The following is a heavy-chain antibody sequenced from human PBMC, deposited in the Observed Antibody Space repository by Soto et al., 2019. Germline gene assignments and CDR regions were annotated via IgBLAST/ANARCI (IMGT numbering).Heavy chain of an antibody. D-gene: IGHD3-3*01. CDR2: IWYDGSNK. J-gene: IGHJ6*02. CDR1: GFTFSSYG. Sequence: QVQLVESGGGVVQPGRSLRLSCAASGFTFSSYGMHWVRQAPGKGLEWVAVIWYDGSNKYYADSVKGRFTISRDNSKNTLYLQMSSLRAVDTAVYYCASDALTYYDFWRGYDTGYVYYYGMDVWGQGTTVTVSS. V-gene: IGHV3-33*01. CDR3: ASDALTYYDFWRGYDTGYVYYYGMDV.